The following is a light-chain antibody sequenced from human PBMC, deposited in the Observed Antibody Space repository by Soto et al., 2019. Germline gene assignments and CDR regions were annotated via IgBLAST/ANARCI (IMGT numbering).Light chain of an antibody. CDR3: QQYSRWQLT. CDR2: GAS. CDR1: QSVSSN. J-gene: IGKJ1*01. Sequence: DIVMTQSPATLSVSPGERATLSCRASQSVSSNLAWYQQKPGQGPRLLVYGASTRATGIPAKFSGGGSGTELALRISSLQSEDFAVYYCQQYSRWQLTVGQGTKVDIK. V-gene: IGKV3-15*01.